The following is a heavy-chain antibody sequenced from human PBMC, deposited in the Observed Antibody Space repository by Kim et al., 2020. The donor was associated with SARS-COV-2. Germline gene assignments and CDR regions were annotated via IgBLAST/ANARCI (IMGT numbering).Heavy chain of an antibody. J-gene: IGHJ6*02. V-gene: IGHV3-30-3*01. CDR1: GFTFSSYA. CDR2: ISYDGSNK. Sequence: GGSLRLSCAASGFTFSSYAMHWVRQAPGKGLEWVAVISYDGSNKYYADSVKGRFTISRDNSKNTLYLQMNSLRAEDTAVYYCARDPSQGYCSSTSVSYGMDVWGQGTTVTVSS. CDR3: ARDPSQGYCSSTSVSYGMDV. D-gene: IGHD2-2*01.